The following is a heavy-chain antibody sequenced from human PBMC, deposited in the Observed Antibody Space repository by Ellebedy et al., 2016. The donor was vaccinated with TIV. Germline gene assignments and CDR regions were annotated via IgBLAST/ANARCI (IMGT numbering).Heavy chain of an antibody. CDR2: ISGGGIST. CDR1: GFTFSSSG. D-gene: IGHD2-2*01. Sequence: GGSLRLSCEASGFTFSSSGMSWVRQVPGKGLEWVSGISGGGISTYIADSVKGRFHISRDNSKNMSYLQMNSLRADDTSIYYCAKRSQFSRISCFDYWGQGTLVTVSS. CDR3: AKRSQFSRISCFDY. V-gene: IGHV3-23*01. J-gene: IGHJ4*02.